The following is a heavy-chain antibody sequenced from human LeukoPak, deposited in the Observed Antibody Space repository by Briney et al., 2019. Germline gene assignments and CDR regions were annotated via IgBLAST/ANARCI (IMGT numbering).Heavy chain of an antibody. D-gene: IGHD3-16*01. CDR1: GGSIRSYY. CDR3: ARGWGYDYVWGSRYFDY. Sequence: SETLSLTCTVSGGSIRSYYWSWIRQPPGKGLEWIAYIYYSGSTNYNPSLKSRVTISVDTSKNQFSLKLSSVTAADTAVYYCARGWGYDYVWGSRYFDYWGQGTLVTVSS. CDR2: IYYSGST. V-gene: IGHV4-59*12. J-gene: IGHJ4*02.